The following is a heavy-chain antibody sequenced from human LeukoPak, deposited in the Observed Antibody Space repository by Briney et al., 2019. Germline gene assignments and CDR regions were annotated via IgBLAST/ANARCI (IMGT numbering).Heavy chain of an antibody. Sequence: GGSLRLSCAASGFTFSSYSMNWVGQAGGKGLEWVSSISSSSSYIYYADSVKGRFTISRDNAKNSLYLQMNSLRAEDTAVYYCARDMVLLWFGELLDGMDVWGKGTTVTVSS. V-gene: IGHV3-21*01. J-gene: IGHJ6*04. CDR3: ARDMVLLWFGELLDGMDV. CDR1: GFTFSSYS. D-gene: IGHD3-10*01. CDR2: ISSSSSYI.